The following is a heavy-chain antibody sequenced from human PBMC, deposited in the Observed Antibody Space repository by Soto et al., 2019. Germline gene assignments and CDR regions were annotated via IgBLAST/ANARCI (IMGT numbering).Heavy chain of an antibody. Sequence: QLQLQESGSGLVKPSQTLSLTCAVSGGSISSGGYSWSWIRQPLGKGLEWIGYICHSGSTYYNPSLKSRVTISVDGSKNQFSLKLSSVTAADTAVYYCARVAYCGGDCYRGFDPWGQGTLVTVSS. CDR3: ARVAYCGGDCYRGFDP. D-gene: IGHD2-21*02. CDR1: GGSISSGGYS. CDR2: ICHSGST. J-gene: IGHJ5*02. V-gene: IGHV4-30-2*01.